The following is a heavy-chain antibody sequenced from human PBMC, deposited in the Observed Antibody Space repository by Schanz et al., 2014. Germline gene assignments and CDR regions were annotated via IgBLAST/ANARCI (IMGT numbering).Heavy chain of an antibody. CDR3: ARGRGCYDY. J-gene: IGHJ4*02. D-gene: IGHD2-21*01. CDR2: IIPILGIA. CDR1: GGTFSSYS. V-gene: IGHV1-69*02. Sequence: QVQLVQSGAEVKKPGSSVKVSCKASGGTFSSYSISWVRQAPGQGLEWMGRIIPILGIANYAQKFQGRVTNTADKSTSTAYMDLSSLRPEDTAVYYCARGRGCYDYWGQGTLVTVSS.